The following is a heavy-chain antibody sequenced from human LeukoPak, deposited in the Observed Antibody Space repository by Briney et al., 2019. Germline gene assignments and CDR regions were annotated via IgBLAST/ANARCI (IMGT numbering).Heavy chain of an antibody. J-gene: IGHJ4*02. CDR1: GFTFSSYW. V-gene: IGHV3-74*01. CDR2: TNSDGSST. D-gene: IGHD6-19*01. CDR3: AREGVAGALDY. Sequence: GGSLRLSCAASGFTFSSYWMHWVRQGPGKGLVWVSHTNSDGSSTRYADSVKGRFTISRDNAKNTLYLQMNSLRAEDTAVYYCAREGVAGALDYWGQGTLVTVSS.